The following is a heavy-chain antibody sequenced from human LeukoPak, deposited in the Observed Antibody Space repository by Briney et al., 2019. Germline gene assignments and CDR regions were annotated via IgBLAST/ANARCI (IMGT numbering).Heavy chain of an antibody. Sequence: GGSLRLSCVASAFTFRTYSMHWARQAPGKGLEWVSSISGSTIYIYYADSVRGRFTISRDNAKNSLYLQMNSLRPEDTAVYYCARGSDFVWGSYRPYFDYWGQGTLVTVSS. CDR1: AFTFRTYS. V-gene: IGHV3-21*01. CDR2: ISGSTIYI. D-gene: IGHD3-16*02. CDR3: ARGSDFVWGSYRPYFDY. J-gene: IGHJ4*02.